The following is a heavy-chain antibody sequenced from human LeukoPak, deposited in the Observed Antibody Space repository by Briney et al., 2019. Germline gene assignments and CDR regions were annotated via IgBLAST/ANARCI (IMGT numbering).Heavy chain of an antibody. CDR2: INHSGST. V-gene: IGHV4-34*01. CDR1: GGSLSGYY. J-gene: IGHJ5*02. D-gene: IGHD6-13*01. CDR3: ARGQYSSSWPGPRNWFDP. Sequence: SETLSLTCAVYGGSLSGYYWSWIRQPPGKGLEWIWEINHSGSTTYNPHPKSRVTTSLDKTKNKFSLKLSSVTAADTAVYYCARGQYSSSWPGPRNWFDPWGQGTLVTVSS.